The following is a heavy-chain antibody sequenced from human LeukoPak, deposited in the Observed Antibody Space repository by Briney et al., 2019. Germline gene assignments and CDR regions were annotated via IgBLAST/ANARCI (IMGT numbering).Heavy chain of an antibody. Sequence: PGGSLRLSCVGSGFIFSSYSMNWVRQAPGKGLEWVANIKQDGSEKYYVDSVKGRLTISRDNAKNSLYLQMNSLRAEDTAVYYCARERASIAAAGTLGDWGQGTLVTVSS. CDR3: ARERASIAAAGTLGD. D-gene: IGHD6-13*01. J-gene: IGHJ4*02. CDR2: IKQDGSEK. V-gene: IGHV3-7*01. CDR1: GFIFSSYS.